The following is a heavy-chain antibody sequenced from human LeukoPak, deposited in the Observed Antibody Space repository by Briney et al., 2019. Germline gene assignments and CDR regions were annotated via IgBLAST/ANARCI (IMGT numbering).Heavy chain of an antibody. D-gene: IGHD6-19*01. CDR1: GYTFTSHG. CDR3: ARDPSNTSGFYAYLDS. CDR2: ISAYNGDT. Sequence: ASVKLSCKASGYTFTSHGISWVRQAPGPGLEWMGWISAYNGDTKYAQKTQGRVTMTTDASTSTAYMELRSLRFDDTAMYYCARDPSNTSGFYAYLDSWGQGPLVIVS. J-gene: IGHJ4*02. V-gene: IGHV1-18*01.